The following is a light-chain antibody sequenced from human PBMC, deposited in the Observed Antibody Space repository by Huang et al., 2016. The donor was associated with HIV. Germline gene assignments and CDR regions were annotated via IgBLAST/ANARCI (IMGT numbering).Light chain of an antibody. CDR1: QSVGSN. V-gene: IGKV3-15*01. J-gene: IGKJ1*01. CDR2: GAS. Sequence: IVMTQSPATLSVSPGEGATLSCRASQSVGSNLAWYQQRPGQAPRLLSYGASTRASGVPVRFSGRGSGTDFTLTISGPQSEDSAVYYCQQYSDRPPWTCGQGTKVE. CDR3: QQYSDRPPWT.